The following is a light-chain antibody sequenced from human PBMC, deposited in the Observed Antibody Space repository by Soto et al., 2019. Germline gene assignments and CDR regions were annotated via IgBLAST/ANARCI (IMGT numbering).Light chain of an antibody. CDR3: QHYWSSAQWT. V-gene: IGKV3-20*01. CDR2: GAS. CDR1: QSISSTY. J-gene: IGKJ1*01. Sequence: EIVLTQSPGTLSLSPGEGAILSCRASQSISSTYLSWYQQKPGQAPRLLIHGASSRASGIPDRFSGSGSGTDFTLTISSREPEDYAVYYCQHYWSSAQWTFGQGTKVEIK.